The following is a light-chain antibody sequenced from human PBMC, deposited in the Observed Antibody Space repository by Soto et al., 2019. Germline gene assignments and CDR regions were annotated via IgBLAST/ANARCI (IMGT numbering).Light chain of an antibody. V-gene: IGKV1-33*01. J-gene: IGKJ1*01. CDR3: HQTYSTQWT. CDR1: QDISNY. CDR2: DAS. Sequence: DIQMTQSPSSLSASVGDRVTITCQASQDISNYLNWYQQKPGKAPKLLIYDASNLETGVPSRFSGSGSGTDFTLTISSLQPEDFATYYCHQTYSTQWTFGQGTKVDIK.